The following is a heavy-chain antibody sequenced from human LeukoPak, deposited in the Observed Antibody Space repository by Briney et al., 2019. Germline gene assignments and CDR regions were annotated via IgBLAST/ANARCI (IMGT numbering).Heavy chain of an antibody. CDR1: GFTFSSYA. D-gene: IGHD1-26*01. V-gene: IGHV3-30-3*01. CDR3: ARDQYRELKGYFDY. J-gene: IGHJ4*02. CDR2: ISYDGSNK. Sequence: GSLRPSCAASGFTFSSYAMHWVRQAPGKGLEWVAVISYDGSNKYYADSVKGRFTISRDNSKNTLYLQMNSLRAEDTAVYYCARDQYRELKGYFDYWGQGTLVTVSS.